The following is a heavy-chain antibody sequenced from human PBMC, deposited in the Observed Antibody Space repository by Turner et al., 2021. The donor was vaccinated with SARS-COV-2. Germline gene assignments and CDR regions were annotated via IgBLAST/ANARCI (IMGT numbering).Heavy chain of an antibody. CDR1: GFSFSNYA. J-gene: IGHJ4*02. V-gene: IGHV3-30*04. D-gene: IGHD3-3*01. CDR2: ISYDGRNK. CDR3: ARERRGYYAEY. Sequence: QVQLVESGGGVVQPGGSLRLACASSGFSFSNYAMHWVRQAPGKGLEWVEIISYDGRNKYYADSVKGRFTISRDDSKSTLYLQMNSLRPEDTDIYYCARERRGYYAEYWGQGTLVTVSS.